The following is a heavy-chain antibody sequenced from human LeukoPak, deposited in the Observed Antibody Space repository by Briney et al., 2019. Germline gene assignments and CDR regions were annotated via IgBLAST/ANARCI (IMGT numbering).Heavy chain of an antibody. CDR3: ARDAKVQLWLPGAFDI. Sequence: ASVKVSCKASGYTFTSYGISWVRQAPGQGLEWMGWISAYNGNTNYAQKLQGRVTMTTDTSTSTAYMELRSLRSDDTAVYYCARDAKVQLWLPGAFDIWGQGTMVTVSS. V-gene: IGHV1-18*04. D-gene: IGHD5-18*01. J-gene: IGHJ3*02. CDR2: ISAYNGNT. CDR1: GYTFTSYG.